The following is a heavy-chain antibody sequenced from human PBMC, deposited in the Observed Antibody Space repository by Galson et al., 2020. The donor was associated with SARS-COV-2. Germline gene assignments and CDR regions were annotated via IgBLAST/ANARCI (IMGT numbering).Heavy chain of an antibody. CDR3: ARGSPLTTITLTYYYYYMDV. CDR2: INQSGTT. D-gene: IGHD4-4*01. V-gene: IGHV4-34*01. Sequence: SETLSLTCAVYGGSFSGHYWSWIRQPPGKGLEWIGEINQSGTTNYNPSLKSRLTLSVDTSKNQFSLNLSSVTAADTAVYYCARGSPLTTITLTYYYYYMDVWGNGTTVTVSS. J-gene: IGHJ6*03. CDR1: GGSFSGHY.